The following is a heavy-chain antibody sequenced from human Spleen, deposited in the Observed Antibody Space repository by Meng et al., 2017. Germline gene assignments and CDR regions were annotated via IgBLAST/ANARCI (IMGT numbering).Heavy chain of an antibody. Sequence: SVKVSCKASADTFSNNAMHWGRQAPGQSLEWMGWINIANGKTKYAQKCQDRLMITRDTPASTAYMELSNLGSADTAVYYCARGTLRHFDWLLSGPSDYKGMDVWGQGTAVTVSS. D-gene: IGHD3-9*01. V-gene: IGHV1-3*04. J-gene: IGHJ6*02. CDR1: ADTFSNNA. CDR3: ARGTLRHFDWLLSGPSDYKGMDV. CDR2: INIANGKT.